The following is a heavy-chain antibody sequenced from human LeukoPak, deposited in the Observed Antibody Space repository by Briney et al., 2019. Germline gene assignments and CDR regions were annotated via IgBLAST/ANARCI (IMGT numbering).Heavy chain of an antibody. CDR3: ARVDTTAGNTLQLDY. V-gene: IGHV3-66*01. D-gene: IGHD1-1*01. CDR1: GFTFDDYG. CDR2: IYTGGTT. Sequence: PGGSLRLSCEASGFTFDDYGMSWVRQAPGKGLEWVSVIYTGGTTYYADSVKGRFTISRDNSKNTLYLQMSRLRAEDTAVYYCARVDTTAGNTLQLDYWGQGTRVTVSS. J-gene: IGHJ4*02.